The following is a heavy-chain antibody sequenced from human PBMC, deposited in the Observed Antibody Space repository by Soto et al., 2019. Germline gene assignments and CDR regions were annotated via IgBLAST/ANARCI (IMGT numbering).Heavy chain of an antibody. CDR1: GGTFSSYA. V-gene: IGHV1-69*13. D-gene: IGHD3-3*01. CDR2: IIPIFGTA. Sequence: SVKVSCKASGGTFSSYAISWVRQAPGQGLEWMGGIIPIFGTANYAQKFQGRVTITADESTSTAYMELSSLRSEDTAVYYCARSGIFGGKYVNYYYYYGMDVWGQGTTVTVSS. CDR3: ARSGIFGGKYVNYYYYYGMDV. J-gene: IGHJ6*02.